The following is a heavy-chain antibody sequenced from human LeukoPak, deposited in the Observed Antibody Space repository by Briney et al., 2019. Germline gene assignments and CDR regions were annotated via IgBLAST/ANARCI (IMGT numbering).Heavy chain of an antibody. V-gene: IGHV4-34*01. CDR2: INHSGST. D-gene: IGHD2-21*01. Sequence: SETLSLTCAVYGGSFSGYYWSWIRQPPGKGLEWIGEINHSGSTNYNPSLKSRVTISVDTSKNQFSLKLSSVTAADTAVYYCAGGIFPNWFDPWGQGTLVTVSS. CDR3: AGGIFPNWFDP. J-gene: IGHJ5*02. CDR1: GGSFSGYY.